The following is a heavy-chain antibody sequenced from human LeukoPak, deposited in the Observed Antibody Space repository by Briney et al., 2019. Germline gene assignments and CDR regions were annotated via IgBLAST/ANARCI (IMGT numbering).Heavy chain of an antibody. V-gene: IGHV4-4*02. CDR2: VHLDGRT. CDR1: GGSVTSTNW. D-gene: IGHD3-3*01. J-gene: IGHJ4*02. CDR3: AREGGFYRPLDY. Sequence: TSETLSLTCDVSGGSVTSTNWWTLVRQPPGKGLEWIGEVHLDGRTNYNPSLKSRLIMSVDLPENHISLRLTSVTAADTAVYYCAREGGFYRPLDYSGQAAMAPDSS.